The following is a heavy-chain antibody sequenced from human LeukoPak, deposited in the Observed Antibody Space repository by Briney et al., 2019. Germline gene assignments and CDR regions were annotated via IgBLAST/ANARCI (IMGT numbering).Heavy chain of an antibody. Sequence: SETLSLTCTVSGGSISSYYWSWIRQPPGKGLEWIGYIYYSGSTNYNPSLKSRVTISVDTSKNQFSLKLSSVTAADTAVYYWARYRAEGGGYWFDPWGQGTLVTVSS. D-gene: IGHD5-12*01. J-gene: IGHJ5*02. CDR3: ARYRAEGGGYWFDP. CDR2: IYYSGST. CDR1: GGSISSYY. V-gene: IGHV4-59*08.